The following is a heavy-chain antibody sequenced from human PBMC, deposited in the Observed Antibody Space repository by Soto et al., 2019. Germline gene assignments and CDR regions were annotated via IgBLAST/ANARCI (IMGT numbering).Heavy chain of an antibody. CDR3: VADSSYVSHWVSHVDQ. D-gene: IGHD3-16*01. J-gene: IGHJ4*02. Sequence: EVQLVESGGGLVQPGGSLRLSCAASGFKFNYYAMNWVRQVPGKGLEWVSYISATSAKIDYADSVKGRFTISRDKARNSLYLQMNTLRDEDMAVYHCVADSSYVSHWVSHVDQWGRGSLVTVSS. CDR1: GFKFNYYA. CDR2: ISATSAKI. V-gene: IGHV3-48*02.